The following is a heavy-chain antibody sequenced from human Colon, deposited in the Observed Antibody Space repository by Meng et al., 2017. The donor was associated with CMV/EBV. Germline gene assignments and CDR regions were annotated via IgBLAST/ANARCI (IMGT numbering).Heavy chain of an antibody. CDR1: GYILTDYY. V-gene: IGHV1-2*02. CDR3: ARDPFLRGEYTSSWNPRE. J-gene: IGHJ4*02. D-gene: IGHD6-13*01. CDR2: INPNSGAT. Sequence: ASVKVSCKASGYILTDYYMHWVRQAPGQGLEWMGWINPNSGATKYAQKFQGRVTMTRDTSISTAYMEVSSLRSNDTAVYYCARDPFLRGEYTSSWNPREWGQGTLVTVSS.